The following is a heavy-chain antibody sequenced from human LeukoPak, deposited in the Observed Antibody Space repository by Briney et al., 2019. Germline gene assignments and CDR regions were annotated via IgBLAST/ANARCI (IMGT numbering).Heavy chain of an antibody. CDR3: ARDLGYCTSTSCSRQWFDP. Sequence: GESLKISCKASGYTFTSNGISWVRQAPGQGLEWMGWISTYNGNTNYAQKFRDRVTMTTDTSTSTVYMKLRSLGSDDTAVYYCARDLGYCTSTSCSRQWFDPWGQGTLVTVSS. J-gene: IGHJ5*02. CDR1: GYTFTSNG. D-gene: IGHD2-2*01. CDR2: ISTYNGNT. V-gene: IGHV1-18*01.